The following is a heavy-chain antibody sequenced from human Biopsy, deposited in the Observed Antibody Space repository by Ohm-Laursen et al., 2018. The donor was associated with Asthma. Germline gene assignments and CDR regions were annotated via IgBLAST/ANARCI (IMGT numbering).Heavy chain of an antibody. D-gene: IGHD3-3*02. CDR2: IKHDGTEK. CDR3: ARTFHFWSPYHAEHYQL. CDR1: GFTLGDYW. V-gene: IGHV3-7*01. Sequence: SLRLFCAASGFTLGDYWMSWVRQVPGKGLEWVANIKHDGTEKNHVDSLKGRFTISRDNAKNSLYLQMNSLRAEDTAVHYCARTFHFWSPYHAEHYQLWGQGTLVTVSS. J-gene: IGHJ1*01.